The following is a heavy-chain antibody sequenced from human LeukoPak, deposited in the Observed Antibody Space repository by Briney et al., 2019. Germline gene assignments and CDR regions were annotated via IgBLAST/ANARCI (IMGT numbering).Heavy chain of an antibody. CDR2: IIPIFGTA. V-gene: IGHV1-69*13. D-gene: IGHD4-17*01. J-gene: IGHJ4*02. CDR1: GGTFSSYA. CDR3: ARDGDYPPYYFDY. Sequence: SVKVSCKASGGTFSSYAISWVRQAPGQGLEWMGGIIPIFGTANYAQKFQGRVTITADESTSTAYMELSSLRSEDTAVYYCARDGDYPPYYFDYWSQGTLVTVPS.